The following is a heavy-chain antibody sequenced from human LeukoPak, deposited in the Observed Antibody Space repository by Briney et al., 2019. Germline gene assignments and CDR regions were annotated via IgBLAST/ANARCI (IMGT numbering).Heavy chain of an antibody. V-gene: IGHV1-69*05. CDR1: GGTFSSYA. CDR3: ASSRDGYNFDY. J-gene: IGHJ4*02. D-gene: IGHD5-24*01. Sequence: GAPVKVSCKASGGTFSSYAISWVRQAPGQGLEWMGRIIPIFGTANYAQKFQGRVTITTDESTSTAYMELSSLRSEDTAVYYCASSRDGYNFDYWGQGTLVTVSS. CDR2: IIPIFGTA.